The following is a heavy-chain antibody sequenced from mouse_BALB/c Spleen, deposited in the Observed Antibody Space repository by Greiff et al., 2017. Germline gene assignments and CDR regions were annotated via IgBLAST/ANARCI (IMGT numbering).Heavy chain of an antibody. D-gene: IGHD1-1*01. CDR2: IRLKSNNYAT. Sequence: EVKLMESGGGLVQPGGSMKLSCVASGFTFSNYWMNWVRQSPEKGLEWVAEIRLKSNNYATHYAESVKGRFTISRDDSKSSVYLQMNNLRAEDTGIYYCTRGGSPWYFDVWGAGTTVTVSS. J-gene: IGHJ1*01. V-gene: IGHV6-6*02. CDR1: GFTFSNYW. CDR3: TRGGSPWYFDV.